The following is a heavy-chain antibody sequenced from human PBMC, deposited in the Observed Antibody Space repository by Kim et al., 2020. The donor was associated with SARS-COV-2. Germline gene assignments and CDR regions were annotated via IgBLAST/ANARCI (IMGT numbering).Heavy chain of an antibody. CDR2: INHSGST. V-gene: IGHV4-34*01. D-gene: IGHD6-6*01. CDR1: GGSFSGYY. CDR3: ARGVRWQLAQYYMDV. Sequence: SETLSLTCAVYGGSFSGYYWSWIRQPPGKGLEWIGEINHSGSTNYNPSLKSRVTISVDTSKNQFSLKLSSVTAADTAVYYCARGVRWQLAQYYMDVWGKG. J-gene: IGHJ6*03.